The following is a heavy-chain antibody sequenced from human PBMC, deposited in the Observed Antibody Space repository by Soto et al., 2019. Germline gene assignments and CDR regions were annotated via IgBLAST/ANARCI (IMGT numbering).Heavy chain of an antibody. Sequence: SETLSLTCTVSGGSISSYYWSWIRQPPGKGLEWIGYVYYSGSTNYNPSLKSRVTISVDTSKNQFSLKLSSVTAADTAVYYCARLQYNFDYWGQGTLVTVSS. CDR2: VYYSGST. CDR3: ARLQYNFDY. J-gene: IGHJ4*02. CDR1: GGSISSYY. D-gene: IGHD1-1*01. V-gene: IGHV4-59*08.